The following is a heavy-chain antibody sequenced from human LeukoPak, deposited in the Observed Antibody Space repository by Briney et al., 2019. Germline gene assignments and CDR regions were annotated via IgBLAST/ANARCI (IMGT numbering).Heavy chain of an antibody. CDR3: ASAPNYCSGGSCYSGLYYFDY. V-gene: IGHV4-34*01. Sequence: SETLSLTCAVYGGSFSSYYWSWIRQPPGKGLEWIGEINHSGSTNYNPSLKSRVTISVDTSKNQFSLKLSSVTAADTAVYYCASAPNYCSGGSCYSGLYYFDYWGQGTLVTVSS. D-gene: IGHD2-15*01. J-gene: IGHJ4*02. CDR1: GGSFSSYY. CDR2: INHSGST.